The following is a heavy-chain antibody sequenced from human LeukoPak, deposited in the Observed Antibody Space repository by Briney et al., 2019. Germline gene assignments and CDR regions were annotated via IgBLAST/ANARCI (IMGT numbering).Heavy chain of an antibody. V-gene: IGHV3-23*01. CDR2: ISGSGGST. Sequence: PGGSLRLSCAASGFTVSSNYMSWVRQAPGKGLEWVSAISGSGGSTYYADSVKGRFTISRDNSKNTLSLQMNSLRAEDTAVYYCAKDQGAQQWLYDAFDIWGQGTMVTVSS. CDR3: AKDQGAQQWLYDAFDI. D-gene: IGHD6-19*01. CDR1: GFTVSSNY. J-gene: IGHJ3*02.